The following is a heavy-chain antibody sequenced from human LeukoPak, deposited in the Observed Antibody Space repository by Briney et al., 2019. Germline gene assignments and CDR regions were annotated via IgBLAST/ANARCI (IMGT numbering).Heavy chain of an antibody. CDR1: GFTFSNYA. J-gene: IGHJ4*02. D-gene: IGHD3-10*01. CDR3: ARDSTHYYDSGSSGPHYFDN. CDR2: ISSGGTYE. Sequence: QPGKSLRLSCAASGFTFSNYAMHWVRQAPGKGLEWVSLISSGGTYEYYADSVKGRFTISRDNSKNTLYLQLNSLRAEDTAVYYCARDSTHYYDSGSSGPHYFDNWGQGTLVTVSS. V-gene: IGHV3-30*01.